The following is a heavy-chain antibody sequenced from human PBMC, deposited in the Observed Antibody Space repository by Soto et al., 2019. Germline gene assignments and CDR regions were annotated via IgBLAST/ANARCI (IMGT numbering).Heavy chain of an antibody. CDR1: GFTFSSYG. CDR3: ARGGSSAWFRGFDI. CDR2: IWYDGSNK. Sequence: GRSLRLSCAASGFTFSSYGMHWVRQAPGKGLEWVAVIWYDGSNKYYADSVKGRFTISRDNSKNTLYLQMNSLRAEDTAVYYCARGGSSAWFRGFDIWGQGTMVTVSS. J-gene: IGHJ3*02. D-gene: IGHD6-19*01. V-gene: IGHV3-33*01.